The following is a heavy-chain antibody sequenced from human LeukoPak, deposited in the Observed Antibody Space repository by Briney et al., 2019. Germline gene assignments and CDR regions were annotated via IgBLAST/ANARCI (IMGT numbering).Heavy chain of an antibody. J-gene: IGHJ4*02. V-gene: IGHV4-59*01. CDR2: IYYSGST. CDR3: ARLRYTKEVDY. CDR1: GGSISSYY. D-gene: IGHD5-24*01. Sequence: PSETLSLTCTVSGGSISSYYWSWIRQPPGKGLEWIGYIYYSGSTNYNPSLKSRVTISVDTSKNQFSLKLSSVTAADTAVYYCARLRYTKEVDYWGRGTLVTVSS.